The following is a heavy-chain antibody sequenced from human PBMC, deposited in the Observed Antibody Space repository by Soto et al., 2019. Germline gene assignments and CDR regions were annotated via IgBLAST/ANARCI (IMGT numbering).Heavy chain of an antibody. CDR1: GFTVSNNY. Sequence: PGGSLRLSCAASGFTVSNNYMTWVRQAPGKGLEWVSFIYSSGSTYYADSVKGRFTISRDNFKNTLYLQMNSLRAEDTAVYYCAREPPYPSYCSSTSCYGDYFDYWGQGTLVTVSS. CDR3: AREPPYPSYCSSTSCYGDYFDY. V-gene: IGHV3-53*01. D-gene: IGHD2-2*01. CDR2: IYSSGST. J-gene: IGHJ4*02.